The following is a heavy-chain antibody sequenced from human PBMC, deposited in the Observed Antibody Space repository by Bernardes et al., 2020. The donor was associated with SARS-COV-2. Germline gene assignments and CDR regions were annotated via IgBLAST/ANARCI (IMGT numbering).Heavy chain of an antibody. CDR3: ARTRRIVVFD. J-gene: IGHJ4*02. CDR2: IYYNGIT. V-gene: IGHV4-31*03. Sequence: SETLSLTCTVSGGSLTSGGYYWSWIRQYPGKGLEWLGYIYYNGITHYNPSLKSRVSISLDTSKNSFSLRLNSVTAADTATYYCARTRRIVVFDWGRGTLVTVSS. D-gene: IGHD1-26*01. CDR1: GGSLTSGGYY.